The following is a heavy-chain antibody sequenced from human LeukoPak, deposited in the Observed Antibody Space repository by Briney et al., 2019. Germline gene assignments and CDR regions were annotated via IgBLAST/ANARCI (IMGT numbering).Heavy chain of an antibody. Sequence: GRSLRLSCAASGFTFENYAMHWVRQAPGKGLEGVSGISWNSNNIGYADSVKGRFTISRDNAKNSLYLQMNILRAEDTALYYCAKDPNLPQYCSGGGSCLNGYYFDYWGQGTLVTVSS. J-gene: IGHJ4*02. V-gene: IGHV3-9*01. CDR1: GFTFENYA. D-gene: IGHD2-15*01. CDR3: AKDPNLPQYCSGGGSCLNGYYFDY. CDR2: ISWNSNNI.